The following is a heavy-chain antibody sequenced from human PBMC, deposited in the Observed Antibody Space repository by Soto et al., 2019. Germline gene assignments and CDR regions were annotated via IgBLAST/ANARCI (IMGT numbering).Heavy chain of an antibody. CDR1: GFTFNNSC. CDR3: VKERVPVAYGNDYGMDV. CDR2: ISYDGSDK. Sequence: QVQLVESGGGVVQPGRSLRLSCRVSGFTFNNSCMHWVRQAPGKGLEWMAVISYDGSDKYYADSVKGRVIISRDNSKKPLHVEMKSLRSKDTAIYYCVKERVPVAYGNDYGMDVGGQGTTVTVSS. D-gene: IGHD4-17*01. V-gene: IGHV3-30*18. J-gene: IGHJ6*02.